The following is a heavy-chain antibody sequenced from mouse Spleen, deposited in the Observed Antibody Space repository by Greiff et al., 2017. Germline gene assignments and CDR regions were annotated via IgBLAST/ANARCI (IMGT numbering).Heavy chain of an antibody. Sequence: DVKLQESGAELVRPGASVKLSCTASGFNIKDDYMHWVKQRPEQGLEWIGWIDPENGDTEYASKFQGKATITADTSSNTAYLQLSSLTSEDTAVYYCTRQLGLQAWFAYWGQGTLVTVSA. J-gene: IGHJ3*01. CDR3: TRQLGLQAWFAY. D-gene: IGHD3-2*01. CDR2: IDPENGDT. V-gene: IGHV14-4*01. CDR1: GFNIKDDY.